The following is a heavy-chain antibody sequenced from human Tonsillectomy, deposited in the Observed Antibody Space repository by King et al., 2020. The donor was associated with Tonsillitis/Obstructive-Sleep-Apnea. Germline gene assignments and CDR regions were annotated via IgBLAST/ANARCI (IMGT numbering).Heavy chain of an antibody. CDR2: ISSSGSYI. D-gene: IGHD2-2*01. CDR1: GFTFGTYT. CDR3: ARSVGSTTRCH. V-gene: IGHV3-21*01. Sequence: VQLVESGGGLVKPGESLRVSCAASGFTFGTYTMHWVRLAPGKGLEWVSSISSSGSYIYYADSLKGRFTISRDNAKNSLYLQMNSLRAEDTAVYYCARSVGSTTRCHWGQGTLVTVSS. J-gene: IGHJ4*02.